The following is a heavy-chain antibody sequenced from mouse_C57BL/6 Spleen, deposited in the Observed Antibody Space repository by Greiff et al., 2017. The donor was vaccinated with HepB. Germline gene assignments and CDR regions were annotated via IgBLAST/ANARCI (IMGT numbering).Heavy chain of an antibody. CDR3: ARDREGLRRNAMDY. V-gene: IGHV5-4*01. Sequence: EVQVVESGGGLVKPGGSLKLSCAASGFTFSSYAMSWVRQTPEKRLEWVATISDGGSYTYYPDNVKGRFTISRDNAKNNLYLQMSHLKSEDTAMYYCARDREGLRRNAMDYWGQGTSVTVSS. CDR1: GFTFSSYA. J-gene: IGHJ4*01. D-gene: IGHD2-4*01. CDR2: ISDGGSYT.